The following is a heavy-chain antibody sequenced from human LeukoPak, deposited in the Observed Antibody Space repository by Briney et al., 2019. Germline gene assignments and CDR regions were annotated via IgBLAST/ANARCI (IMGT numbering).Heavy chain of an antibody. Sequence: ASVKVSCKASGYTFTSYYMHWVRQAPGQGLEWMGIINPSGGSTSYAQKFQGRVTMTRDTSTSTVYMELSSLRSEDTAVYYCARAAYITMVRRVNRPSELDYWGQGTLVTVSS. CDR1: GYTFTSYY. CDR3: ARAAYITMVRRVNRPSELDY. D-gene: IGHD3-10*01. V-gene: IGHV1-46*03. CDR2: INPSGGST. J-gene: IGHJ4*02.